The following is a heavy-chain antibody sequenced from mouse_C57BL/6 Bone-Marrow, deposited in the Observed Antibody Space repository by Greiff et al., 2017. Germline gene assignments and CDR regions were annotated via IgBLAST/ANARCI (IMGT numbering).Heavy chain of an antibody. D-gene: IGHD2-5*01. CDR3: TRGRYYSNFFYYAMDY. J-gene: IGHJ4*01. Sequence: DVKLQESGEGLVKPGGSLKLSCAASGFTFSSYAMSWVRQTPEKRLEWVAYISSGGDYIYYADTVKGRFTISRDNARNTLYLQMSSLKSEDTAMYYCTRGRYYSNFFYYAMDYWGQGTSVTVSS. CDR2: ISSGGDYI. CDR1: GFTFSSYA. V-gene: IGHV5-9-1*02.